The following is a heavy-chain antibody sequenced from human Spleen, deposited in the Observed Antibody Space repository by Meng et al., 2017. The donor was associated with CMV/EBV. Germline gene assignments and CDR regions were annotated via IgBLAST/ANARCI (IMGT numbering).Heavy chain of an antibody. D-gene: IGHD4-23*01. CDR3: AKDYGGWHLDY. V-gene: IGHV3-23*01. CDR1: GFTFSIYD. Sequence: GGSLRLSCAASGFTFSIYDMSWVRQAPGKGLEWVSLISGSGGTTYYADSVKGRFTISRDNSKNTLYLQMNSLRAEDTAVYYCAKDYGGWHLDYWGQGTLVTVSS. CDR2: ISGSGGTT. J-gene: IGHJ4*02.